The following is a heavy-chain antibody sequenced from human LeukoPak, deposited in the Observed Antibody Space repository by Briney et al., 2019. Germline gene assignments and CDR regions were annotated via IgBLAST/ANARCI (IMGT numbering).Heavy chain of an antibody. J-gene: IGHJ4*02. D-gene: IGHD3-3*01. V-gene: IGHV3-21*01. CDR2: ISSSSSYI. CDR3: AREGEFLEWLSIPDY. CDR1: GFTFSSYS. Sequence: GGSLRLSCAASGFTFSSYSMNWVRQAPGKGLEWVSSISSSSSYIYYADSVKGRFTISRDNAKNSLYLQMNSLRAEDTAVYYCAREGEFLEWLSIPDYWGQGTLVTVSS.